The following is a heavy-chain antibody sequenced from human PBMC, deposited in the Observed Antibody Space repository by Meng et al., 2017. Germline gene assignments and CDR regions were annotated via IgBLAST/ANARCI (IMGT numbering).Heavy chain of an antibody. J-gene: IGHJ6*02. Sequence: GESLKISCAASGFTFSSYWMSWVRQAPGKGLEWVANIKQDGSEKYYVDSVKGRFTISRDNAKNSLYLQMNSLRAEDTAVYYCARDNWRSWDYYYYYGVDVWGQGTTVTVSS. V-gene: IGHV3-7*01. CDR2: IKQDGSEK. CDR3: ARDNWRSWDYYYYYGVDV. CDR1: GFTFSSYW. D-gene: IGHD1-26*01.